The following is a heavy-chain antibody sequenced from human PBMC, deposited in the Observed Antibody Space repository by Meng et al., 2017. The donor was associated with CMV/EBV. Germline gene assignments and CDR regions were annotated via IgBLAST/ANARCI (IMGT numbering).Heavy chain of an antibody. D-gene: IGHD3-9*01. CDR2: ISSSSSYI. CDR1: GFTFSSSS. CDR3: ARDLSNYDILTGYQYYYYGMDV. V-gene: IGHV3-21*01. Sequence: GGSLLSCAASGFTFSSSSMNWVRQAPGKGLEWVSSISSSSSYIYYADSVKGRFTISRDNAKNSLYLQMNSLRAEDTAVYYCARDLSNYDILTGYQYYYYGMDVWGQGTTVTVSS. J-gene: IGHJ6*02.